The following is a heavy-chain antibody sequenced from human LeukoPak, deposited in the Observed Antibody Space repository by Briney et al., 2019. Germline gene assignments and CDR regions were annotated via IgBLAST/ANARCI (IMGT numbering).Heavy chain of an antibody. CDR3: ARTGGGGRSFDY. D-gene: IGHD3-16*01. CDR2: TYYRSKWYN. CDR1: GDSVPSNSAA. Sequence: SQTLSLTCAISGDSVPSNSAAWNWIRQSPSRGLEWLGGTYYRSKWYNDYAVSVRSRITINPDISKNQFSLQLNSVTPEDTAVYYCARTGGGGRSFDYWGQGTLVTVSS. V-gene: IGHV6-1*01. J-gene: IGHJ4*02.